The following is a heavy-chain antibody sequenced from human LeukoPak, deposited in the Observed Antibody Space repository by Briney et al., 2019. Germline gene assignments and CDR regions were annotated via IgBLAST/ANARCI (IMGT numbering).Heavy chain of an antibody. CDR2: IYYSGST. D-gene: IGHD3-9*01. J-gene: IGHJ5*02. CDR1: GGSISSYY. V-gene: IGHV4-59*01. Sequence: SETLSLTCTVSGGSISSYYWSWIRQPPGKGLEWIGYIYYSGSTNYNPSLKSRVTISVDTSKNQFSLKLSSVTAADTAVYYCARDVGHILTGYYGSLGWFDPWDQGTLVTVSS. CDR3: ARDVGHILTGYYGSLGWFDP.